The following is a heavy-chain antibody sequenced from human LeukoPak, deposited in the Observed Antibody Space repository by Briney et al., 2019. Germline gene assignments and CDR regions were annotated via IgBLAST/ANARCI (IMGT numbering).Heavy chain of an antibody. J-gene: IGHJ4*02. D-gene: IGHD3-16*02. V-gene: IGHV3-64*01. CDR3: ARESYDYVWGSYRAHVDY. CDR1: GFTFSSYA. CDR2: ISSNGGST. Sequence: PGGSLRLSCAASGFTFSSYAMHWVRQAPGKGLEYVSAISSNGGSTYYANSVKGRFTISRDNSKNTLYLQMGSLRAEDTAVYYCARESYDYVWGSYRAHVDYWGQGTLVTVSS.